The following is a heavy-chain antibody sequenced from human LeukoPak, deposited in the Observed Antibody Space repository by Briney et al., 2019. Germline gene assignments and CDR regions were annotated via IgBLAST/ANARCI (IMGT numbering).Heavy chain of an antibody. CDR3: AREYGDYSYIV. Sequence: GGSLRLSCAASGFTFSSYAMHWVRQAPGKGLEWVAVISYDGSNKYYADSVKGRFTISRDNAKNSLYLQMNSLRAEDTALYYCAREYGDYSYIVWGQGTLVTVSS. CDR2: ISYDGSNK. J-gene: IGHJ4*02. V-gene: IGHV3-30*03. D-gene: IGHD4-17*01. CDR1: GFTFSSYA.